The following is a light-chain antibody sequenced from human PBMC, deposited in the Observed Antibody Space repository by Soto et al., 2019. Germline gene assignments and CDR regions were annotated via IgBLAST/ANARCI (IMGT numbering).Light chain of an antibody. CDR3: QQSFSPLWS. Sequence: DIQMTQSPSSLSASVGDRVTITCRASQSISNYLNWYQQKPGKAPKLLIYAASSMQSGVPSRFSGSESKTDFTLTIISLQPDDAATYYCQQSFSPLWSFGQGTKVEV. J-gene: IGKJ1*01. CDR2: AAS. CDR1: QSISNY. V-gene: IGKV1-39*01.